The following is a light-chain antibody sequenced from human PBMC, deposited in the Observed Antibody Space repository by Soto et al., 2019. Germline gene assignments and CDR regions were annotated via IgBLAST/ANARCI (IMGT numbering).Light chain of an antibody. CDR1: QGIRTY. J-gene: IGKJ4*02. Sequence: DIQLTQSPSFLSASVGDRVTITCRATQGIRTYLAWYQQKPGQAPKLLIYAASTLQSGDPSRFSGSGSGTEVTLTLSSLQPEDFATYYCRQLKCYPLPVGGGTKVELK. V-gene: IGKV1-9*01. CDR3: RQLKCYPLP. CDR2: AAS.